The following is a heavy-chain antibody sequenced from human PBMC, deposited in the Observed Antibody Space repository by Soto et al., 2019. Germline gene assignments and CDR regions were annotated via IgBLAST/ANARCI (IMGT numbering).Heavy chain of an antibody. J-gene: IGHJ4*02. CDR2: IQSDGSKK. CDR3: ARDDCSSPTCLNY. V-gene: IGHV3-33*01. D-gene: IGHD2-2*01. CDR1: AFTFSNYG. Sequence: QVQLEESVGGVVQPGTSLSLSCAASAFTFSNYGMHWVRQAPGRGLEWVAAIQSDGSKKYYTDSVTGRFTISRDNSDNTLYLRMNSLRAEDTAVYYCARDDCSSPTCLNYWGQGTLVTVSS.